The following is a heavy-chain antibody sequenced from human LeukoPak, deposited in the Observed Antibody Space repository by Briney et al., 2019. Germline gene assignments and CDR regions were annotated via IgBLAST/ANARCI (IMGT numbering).Heavy chain of an antibody. V-gene: IGHV3-30*19. J-gene: IGHJ4*02. CDR3: ARAAMSEYASGWYSLAY. CDR1: GFTFSSYG. CDR2: ISYDGGNK. D-gene: IGHD6-19*01. Sequence: PGGSLRLSCAASGFTFSSYGMHWVRQAPGKGLEWVAVISYDGGNKYYADSVKGRFTISRDNSKSTVYLQMNSLRTGDTAVYYCARAAMSEYASGWYSLAYWGQGTLGIVSS.